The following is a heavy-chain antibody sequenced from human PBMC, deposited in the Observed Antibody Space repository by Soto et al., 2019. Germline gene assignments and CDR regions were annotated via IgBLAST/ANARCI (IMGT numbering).Heavy chain of an antibody. D-gene: IGHD2-2*01. J-gene: IGHJ4*02. CDR2: ISGSGGST. Sequence: GGSLRLSCAASGFTFSSYAMSWVRQAPGKGLEWVSAISGSGGSTYYADSVKGRFTISRDNSKNTLYLQMNSLRAEDTAVYYCAKGWSSIVVVPAAKEFDYWGQGTLVTV. CDR3: AKGWSSIVVVPAAKEFDY. V-gene: IGHV3-23*01. CDR1: GFTFSSYA.